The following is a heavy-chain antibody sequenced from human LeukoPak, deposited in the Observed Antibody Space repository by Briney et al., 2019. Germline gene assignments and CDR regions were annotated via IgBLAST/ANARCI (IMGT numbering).Heavy chain of an antibody. Sequence: ASVTVSCKASGYTFTSYDINWVRQATGQGLEWMGWMNPNSGNTGYAQKFQGRVTMTRNTSISTAYMELSSLRSEDTAVYYCARGDTHLYYYDIGYWGQGTLVTVSS. CDR1: GYTFTSYD. CDR2: MNPNSGNT. V-gene: IGHV1-8*01. D-gene: IGHD3-22*01. CDR3: ARGDTHLYYYDIGY. J-gene: IGHJ4*02.